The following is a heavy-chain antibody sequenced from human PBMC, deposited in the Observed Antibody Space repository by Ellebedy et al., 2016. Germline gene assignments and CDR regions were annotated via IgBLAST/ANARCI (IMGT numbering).Heavy chain of an antibody. V-gene: IGHV1-69*13. Sequence: SVKVSXXASGGTFSSYAISWVRQAPGQGLEWMGGIIPIFGTANYAQKFQGRVTITADESTSTAYMELSSLRSEDTAVYYCARGRGVYYDSSGSSYYFDYWGQGTLVTVSS. D-gene: IGHD3-22*01. CDR3: ARGRGVYYDSSGSSYYFDY. J-gene: IGHJ4*02. CDR1: GGTFSSYA. CDR2: IIPIFGTA.